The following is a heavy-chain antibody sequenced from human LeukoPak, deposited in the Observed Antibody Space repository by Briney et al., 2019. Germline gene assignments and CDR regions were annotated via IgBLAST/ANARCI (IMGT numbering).Heavy chain of an antibody. CDR3: AKADDSYDAGGSIYRVMNV. Sequence: GGSLRLSCAASGFALSSFPMNRVRQAPGQGLEWVSGVRGDSGDTYYADSVKGRFTISRDNYKNTLCLQMDSLRAEDTAVYYCAKADDSYDAGGSIYRVMNVWGQGTTVTVSS. CDR1: GFALSSFP. CDR2: VRGDSGDT. V-gene: IGHV3-23*01. J-gene: IGHJ6*02. D-gene: IGHD3-22*01.